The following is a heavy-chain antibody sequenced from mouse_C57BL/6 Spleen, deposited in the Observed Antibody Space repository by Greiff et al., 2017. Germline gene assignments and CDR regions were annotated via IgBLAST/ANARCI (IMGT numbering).Heavy chain of an antibody. CDR1: GYTFTSYG. D-gene: IGHD1-1*01. CDR3: ARKDNYYGSSFYWYFDV. V-gene: IGHV1-81*01. Sequence: QVHVKQSGAELARPGASVKLSCKASGYTFTSYGISWVKQRTGQGLEWIGEIYPRSGNTYYNEKFKGKATLTADKSSSTAYMELRSLTSEDSAVYCCARKDNYYGSSFYWYFDVWGTGTTVTVSS. CDR2: IYPRSGNT. J-gene: IGHJ1*03.